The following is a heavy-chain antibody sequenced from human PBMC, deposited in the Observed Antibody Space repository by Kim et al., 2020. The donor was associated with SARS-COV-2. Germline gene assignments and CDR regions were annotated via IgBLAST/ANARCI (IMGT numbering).Heavy chain of an antibody. V-gene: IGHV3-23*01. Sequence: GGSLRLSCVGSGFGFPSHVMSWVRQPPGKGLEWVSGISKNGRDTFYADAVRGRFTISRDNFKSTLFLQMNSLGDEDSAVYYCAEDPNYYESSGSYYLGGQWGQGTLVTVSS. D-gene: IGHD3-22*01. J-gene: IGHJ4*02. CDR2: ISKNGRDT. CDR1: GFGFPSHV. CDR3: AEDPNYYESSGSYYLGGQ.